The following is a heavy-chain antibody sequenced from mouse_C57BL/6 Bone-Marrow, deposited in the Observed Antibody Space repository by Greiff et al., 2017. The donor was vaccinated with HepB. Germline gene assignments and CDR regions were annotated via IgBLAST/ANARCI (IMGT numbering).Heavy chain of an antibody. CDR1: GFSLTSYG. D-gene: IGHD1-1*01. CDR2: IWRGGST. J-gene: IGHJ4*01. Sequence: VMLVESGPGLVQPSQSLSITCTVSGFSLTSYGVHWVRQSPGKGLEWLGVIWRGGSTDYNAAFMSRLSITKDNSKSQVFFKMNSLQADDTAIYYCAKNSITTVVATGLYYYAMDYWGQGTSVTVSS. V-gene: IGHV2-5*01. CDR3: AKNSITTVVATGLYYYAMDY.